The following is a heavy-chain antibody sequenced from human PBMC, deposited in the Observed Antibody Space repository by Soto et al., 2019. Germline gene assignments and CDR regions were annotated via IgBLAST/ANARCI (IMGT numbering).Heavy chain of an antibody. V-gene: IGHV3-7*01. CDR2: IKHLESEK. D-gene: IGHD1-1*01. J-gene: IGHJ4*02. CDR1: GFTFTNYW. CDR3: ARHAYNFLTFDS. Sequence: AGGSLRLSCAASGFTFTNYWMNWVRQPPGKGLEWVANIKHLESEKFYVGSVRGRFTISRDNAKNSVYLQMDSLRAEDTAVYYCARHAYNFLTFDSWGQGTLVTVSS.